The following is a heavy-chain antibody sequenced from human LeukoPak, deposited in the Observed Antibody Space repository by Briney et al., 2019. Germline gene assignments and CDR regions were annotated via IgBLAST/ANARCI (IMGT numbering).Heavy chain of an antibody. V-gene: IGHV3-30*04. CDR2: ISYDGSNK. Sequence: PGGSLRLSCAASGFTFSSYAMHWVRQAPGKGLEWVAVISYDGSNKYYADSVKGRFTISRDNSKNTLYLQMNSLRAEDTAVYYCASSTMVRGVPFDYWGQGTLVTVSS. D-gene: IGHD3-10*01. CDR1: GFTFSSYA. CDR3: ASSTMVRGVPFDY. J-gene: IGHJ4*02.